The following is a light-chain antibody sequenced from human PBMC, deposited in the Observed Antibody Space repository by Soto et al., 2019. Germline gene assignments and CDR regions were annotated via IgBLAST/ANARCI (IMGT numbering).Light chain of an antibody. J-gene: IGKJ3*01. CDR1: HDIGNS. CDR2: DAY. Sequence: IQMTQSPPSLSASVGDRVTITCQASHDIGNSLNWYQDKPGQAPKLVIYDAYNLETGVPSTFSGGGYGTHFTFTISSLRPEDIGTYYCQQFANPPITFGPGTRVDI. V-gene: IGKV1-33*01. CDR3: QQFANPPIT.